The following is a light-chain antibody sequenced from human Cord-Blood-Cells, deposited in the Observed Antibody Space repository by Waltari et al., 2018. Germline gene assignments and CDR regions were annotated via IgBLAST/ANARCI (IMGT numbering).Light chain of an antibody. V-gene: IGLV2-14*01. J-gene: IGLJ2*01. Sequence: QSALTQPASVSGSPGQSITLSCTGTSSDVGGYNYVSWYQQHPGKAPTLMLYDVSNRPSGGSNRFSGSKSGNTASLTISGLQADDEADYYCSTYTSRSTVVFGGGTKLTFL. CDR1: SSDVGGYNY. CDR2: DVS. CDR3: STYTSRSTVV.